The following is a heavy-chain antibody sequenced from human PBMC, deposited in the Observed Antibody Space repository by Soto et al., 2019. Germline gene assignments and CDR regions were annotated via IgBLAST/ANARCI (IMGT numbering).Heavy chain of an antibody. CDR1: GFTFSSYA. CDR3: APTEDN. D-gene: IGHD1-1*01. CDR2: ISGSGAGT. V-gene: IGHV3-23*01. Sequence: VQLLESGGGLVQRGGSLRLSCAASGFTFSSYAMSWVRQAPGKGLEWVSGISGSGAGTYYADSVKGRFTISRDNSKNMLYLEMSSLRAEDTAVYYCAPTEDNWGQGTLVTVSS. J-gene: IGHJ4*02.